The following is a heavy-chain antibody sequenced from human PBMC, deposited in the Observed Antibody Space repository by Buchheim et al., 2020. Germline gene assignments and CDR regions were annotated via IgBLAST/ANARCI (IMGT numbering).Heavy chain of an antibody. J-gene: IGHJ4*02. V-gene: IGHV3-21*01. D-gene: IGHD3-22*01. CDR3: ASGGGYYYDSSGYYYNY. CDR1: GFTFSSYS. Sequence: EVQLVESGGGLVKPGGSLRLSCAASGFTFSSYSMNWVRQAPGKGLEWVSSISSSSSYIYYADSVKGRFTISRDNAKTSLYLQMNSLRAEDTAVYYCASGGGYYYDSSGYYYNYWGQGTL. CDR2: ISSSSSYI.